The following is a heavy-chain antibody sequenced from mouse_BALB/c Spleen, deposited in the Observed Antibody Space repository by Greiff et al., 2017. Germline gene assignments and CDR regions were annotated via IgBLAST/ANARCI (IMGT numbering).Heavy chain of an antibody. CDR3: ARDYDYDRGFAY. V-gene: IGHV1-80*01. CDR2: IYPGDGDT. Sequence: VQLQQSGAELVRPGSSVKISCKASGYAFSSYWMNWVKQRPGQGLEWIGQIYPGDGDTNYNGKFKGKATLTADKSSSTAYMQLSSLTSEDSAVYFCARDYDYDRGFAYWGQGTLVTVSA. J-gene: IGHJ3*01. D-gene: IGHD2-4*01. CDR1: GYAFSSYW.